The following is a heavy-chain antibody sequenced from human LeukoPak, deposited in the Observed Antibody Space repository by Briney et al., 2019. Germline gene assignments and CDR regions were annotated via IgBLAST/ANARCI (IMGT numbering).Heavy chain of an antibody. J-gene: IGHJ4*02. Sequence: GGSLRLSCAASGFTFSRHTMNWVRQAPGKGLEWVSVIYSDGSTFYADSVKGRFTFSRDNSKNTLYLQMNGLRAEDTAVYYCATDYPFFDYWGQGTLVTVSS. CDR2: IYSDGST. CDR1: GFTFSRHT. CDR3: ATDYPFFDY. V-gene: IGHV3-53*01. D-gene: IGHD3-16*01.